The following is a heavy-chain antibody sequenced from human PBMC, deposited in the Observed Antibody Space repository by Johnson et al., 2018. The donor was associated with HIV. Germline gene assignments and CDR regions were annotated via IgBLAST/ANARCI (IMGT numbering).Heavy chain of an antibody. V-gene: IGHV3-30*03. J-gene: IGHJ3*02. Sequence: VQLVESGGGVVQPGRSLRLSCAASGFTFSSYAMHWVRQAPGKGLEWVAVISYDGSTKYYADSVKGRFTISRDNSKNTLYLQMNSTRAEDTAVYYCARDDGGGGDAFDIWGQGTMVTVSS. D-gene: IGHD2-15*01. CDR1: GFTFSSYA. CDR3: ARDDGGGGDAFDI. CDR2: ISYDGSTK.